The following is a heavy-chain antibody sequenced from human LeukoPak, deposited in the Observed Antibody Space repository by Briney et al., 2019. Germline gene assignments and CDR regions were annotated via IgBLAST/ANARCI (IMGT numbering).Heavy chain of an antibody. J-gene: IGHJ4*01. CDR1: GGSISSYY. CDR3: ARICHEYDNFDY. Sequence: SETLSLTCTVSGGSISSYYWSWIRQPPGKGLEWIGYIYYSGSTNYNPSLKSRVTISVDTSKNQFSLKLSSVTAADTAVYYCARICHEYDNFDYWGLGTMVTVAS. D-gene: IGHD2-2*01. CDR2: IYYSGST. V-gene: IGHV4-59*01.